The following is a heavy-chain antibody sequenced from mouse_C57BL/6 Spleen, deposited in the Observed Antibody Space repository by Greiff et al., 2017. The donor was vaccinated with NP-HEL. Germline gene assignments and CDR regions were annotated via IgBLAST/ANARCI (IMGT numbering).Heavy chain of an antibody. V-gene: IGHV1-81*01. D-gene: IGHD2-5*01. CDR1: GYTFTSYG. CDR3: ASYYSNYEDYYAMDY. Sequence: VQLQQSGAELARPGASVKLSCKASGYTFTSYGISWVKQRTGQGLEWIGEIYPRSGNTYYNEKFKGKATLTADKSSSTAYMELRSLTSEDSAVYFCASYYSNYEDYYAMDYWGQRTSVTVSS. CDR2: IYPRSGNT. J-gene: IGHJ4*01.